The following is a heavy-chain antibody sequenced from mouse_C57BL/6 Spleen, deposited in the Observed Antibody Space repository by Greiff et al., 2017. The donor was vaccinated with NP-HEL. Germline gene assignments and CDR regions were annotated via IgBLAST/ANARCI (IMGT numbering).Heavy chain of an antibody. CDR2: INPGSGGT. V-gene: IGHV1-54*01. CDR1: GYAFTNYL. CDR3: ARSKLGRGYFDY. Sequence: QVQLKESGAELVRPGTSVKVSCKASGYAFTNYLIEWVKQRPGQGLEWIGVINPGSGGTNYNEKFKGKATLTADKSSSTAYMQLSSLTSEDSAVYFCARSKLGRGYFDYWGQGTTLTVSS. J-gene: IGHJ2*01. D-gene: IGHD4-1*01.